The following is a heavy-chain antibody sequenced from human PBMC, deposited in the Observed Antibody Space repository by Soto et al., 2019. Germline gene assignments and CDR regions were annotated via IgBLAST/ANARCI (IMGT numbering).Heavy chain of an antibody. CDR1: GGSISSSSYY. D-gene: IGHD6-19*01. V-gene: IGHV4-39*01. CDR2: IYYSGST. Sequence: PSETLSLTCTVSGGSISSSSYYWGWIRQPPGKGLEWIGSIYYSGSTYYNTSLKSRVTISVDTSKNQFSLKLSSVTAADTAVYYCARLSSGWYHSAFDIWGQGTMVTVSS. J-gene: IGHJ3*02. CDR3: ARLSSGWYHSAFDI.